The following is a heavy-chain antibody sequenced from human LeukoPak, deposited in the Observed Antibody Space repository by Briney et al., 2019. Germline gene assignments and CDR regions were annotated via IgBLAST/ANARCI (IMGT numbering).Heavy chain of an antibody. D-gene: IGHD3-10*01. CDR1: GGSISSSSYY. CDR3: ASGDQMVQGVIIH. Sequence: SETLSLTCTVSGGSISSSSYYWGWIRQPPGKGLEWIGSIYYSGSTYYNPSLKSRVTISVDTSKNQFSLKLSSVTAADTAVHYCASGDQMVQGVIIHWGQGTLATVSS. J-gene: IGHJ4*02. V-gene: IGHV4-39*01. CDR2: IYYSGST.